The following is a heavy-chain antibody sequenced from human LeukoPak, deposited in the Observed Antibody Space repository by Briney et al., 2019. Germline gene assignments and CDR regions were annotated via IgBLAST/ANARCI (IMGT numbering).Heavy chain of an antibody. V-gene: IGHV3-9*01. CDR2: ISWNRGSI. Sequence: PGRSLRLSCAASGFTFDDYAMHWVRQAPGKGLEWVSGISWNRGSIGYADSVKGRFTISRDNAKNSLYLQMNSLRAEDTALYYCAKVYYSSSWYYFDYWGQGTLVTVSS. J-gene: IGHJ4*02. D-gene: IGHD6-13*01. CDR1: GFTFDDYA. CDR3: AKVYYSSSWYYFDY.